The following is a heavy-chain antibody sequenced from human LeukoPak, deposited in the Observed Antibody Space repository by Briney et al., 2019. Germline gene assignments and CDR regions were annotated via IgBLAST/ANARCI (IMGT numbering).Heavy chain of an antibody. V-gene: IGHV4-34*01. D-gene: IGHD3-22*01. Sequence: SETLSLTCAVYGGSFSGYYWSWIRQPPGKGLEGIVEINLSGSTKYNQSLKSRVMIAIGTSKNQFSLKLRSVTAADTAVYYCASRGRGLRYYIDSSKYYVFDSWGQGDLVTVPS. CDR3: ASRGRGLRYYIDSSKYYVFDS. CDR2: INLSGST. CDR1: GGSFSGYY. J-gene: IGHJ4*02.